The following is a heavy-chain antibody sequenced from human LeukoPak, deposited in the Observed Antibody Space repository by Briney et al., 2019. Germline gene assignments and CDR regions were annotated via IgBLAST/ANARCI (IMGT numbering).Heavy chain of an antibody. CDR1: GYSFTSYW. CDR3: ARSVSSAWPNWFDP. Sequence: GESLQISFQGPGYSFTSYWIGWVRQVPGKGLEWMGIIYPGDSDTRYSPSFQGQVTISAHKSITTAYLQWSSLKASDTAMYYCARSVSSAWPNWFDPWGQGSLVTVSS. J-gene: IGHJ5*02. D-gene: IGHD6-19*01. CDR2: IYPGDSDT. V-gene: IGHV5-51*01.